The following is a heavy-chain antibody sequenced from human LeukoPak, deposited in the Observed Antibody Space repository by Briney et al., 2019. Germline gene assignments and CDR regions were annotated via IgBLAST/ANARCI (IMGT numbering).Heavy chain of an antibody. J-gene: IGHJ4*02. CDR3: ARALMRLGELSLPSY. D-gene: IGHD3-16*02. CDR1: GYTFTNYA. CDR2: INPNTGNP. V-gene: IGHV7-4-1*02. Sequence: ASVKVSCKTSGYTFTNYAMNWVRQAPGQGLEWMGWINPNTGNPTYAQGFTGHFVFSLDTSVSTAYLQISSLEAEDTAVYYCARALMRLGELSLPSYWGQGTLVTVSS.